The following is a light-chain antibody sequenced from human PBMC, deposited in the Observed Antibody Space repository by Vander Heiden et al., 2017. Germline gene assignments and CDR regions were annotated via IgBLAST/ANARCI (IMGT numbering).Light chain of an antibody. Sequence: SALTQPPSASGSPGQSVAISCTGTSSDVGGYNSVSWYQHHPGKAPKLMIYEVLKRPSGVPDRFSGSKSGNTASLTVSGLQAEDEADYYCSSYAGSNNFVVFGGGTKLTVL. CDR3: SSYAGSNNFVV. CDR1: SSDVGGYNS. J-gene: IGLJ2*01. V-gene: IGLV2-8*01. CDR2: EVL.